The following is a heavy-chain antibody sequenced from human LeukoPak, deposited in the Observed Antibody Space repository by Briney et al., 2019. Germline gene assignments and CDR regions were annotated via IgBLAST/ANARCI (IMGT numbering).Heavy chain of an antibody. D-gene: IGHD3-9*01. V-gene: IGHV3-33*06. CDR3: AKDPTSVGGRHDWLLDS. CDR1: GFTFSSYG. J-gene: IGHJ5*02. CDR2: IWYDGSNK. Sequence: GRSLRLSCAASGFTFSSYGMHWVRQAPGKGLEWVAVIWYDGSNKYYADSVKGRFTISRDNSKNTLYLQMNSLRAEDTVVYYCAKDPTSVGGRHDWLLDSWGQGTLVTVSS.